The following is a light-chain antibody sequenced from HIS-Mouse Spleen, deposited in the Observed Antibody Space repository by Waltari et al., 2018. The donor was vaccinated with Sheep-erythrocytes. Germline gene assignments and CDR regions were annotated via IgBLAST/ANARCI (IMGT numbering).Light chain of an antibody. Sequence: QSALTQPASVSGSPGQSITISCTGTSSDVGSYNLVSWYQQHPGKAPKRVIYAGSKRRSGDSSRFSGSKSGNTASLTISGLQAEDEADYYCCSYAGSSTPWVFGGGTKLTVL. CDR1: SSDVGSYNL. J-gene: IGLJ3*02. CDR2: AGS. CDR3: CSYAGSSTPWV. V-gene: IGLV2-23*01.